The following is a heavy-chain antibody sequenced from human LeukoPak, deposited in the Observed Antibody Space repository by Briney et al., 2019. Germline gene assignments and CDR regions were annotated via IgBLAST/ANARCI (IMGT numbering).Heavy chain of an antibody. CDR2: ISGSGGST. D-gene: IGHD6-19*01. Sequence: PGGSLRLSCAASGFTFSSYAMSWVRQAPGKGLEWVSAISGSGGSTYYADSVKGRFTISGDNSKNTLYLQMNSPRAEDTAVYYCAKDHPPAVAGHRDIDYWGQGTLVTVSS. J-gene: IGHJ4*02. CDR1: GFTFSSYA. V-gene: IGHV3-23*01. CDR3: AKDHPPAVAGHRDIDY.